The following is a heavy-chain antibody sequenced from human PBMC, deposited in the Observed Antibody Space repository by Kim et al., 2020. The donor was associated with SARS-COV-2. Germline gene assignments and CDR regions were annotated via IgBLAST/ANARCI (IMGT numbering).Heavy chain of an antibody. D-gene: IGHD6-13*01. CDR3: AKEDSEIAAVANY. Sequence: GGSLRLSCAASGFTFSSYGMHWVRQAPGKGLEWVAVISYDGSNKYYADSVKGRFTISRDNSKNTLYLQMNSLRAEDTAVYYCAKEDSEIAAVANYWGQGTLVTVSS. CDR1: GFTFSSYG. CDR2: ISYDGSNK. J-gene: IGHJ4*02. V-gene: IGHV3-30*18.